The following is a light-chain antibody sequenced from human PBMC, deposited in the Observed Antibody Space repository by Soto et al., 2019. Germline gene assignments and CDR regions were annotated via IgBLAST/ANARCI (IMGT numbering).Light chain of an antibody. V-gene: IGKV3-11*01. J-gene: IGKJ5*01. Sequence: EIVLKQSPSTLSLSPGERATLSCRASQSVSSYLAWYQQKPGQAPRLLIYDASNRATGIPARFSGSGSGTDFTLTISSLEPEDFAVYYCQQRSNWPPPITFGQGTRLEI. CDR1: QSVSSY. CDR3: QQRSNWPPPIT. CDR2: DAS.